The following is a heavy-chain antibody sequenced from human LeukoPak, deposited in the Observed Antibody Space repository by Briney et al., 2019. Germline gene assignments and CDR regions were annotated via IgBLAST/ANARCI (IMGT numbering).Heavy chain of an antibody. J-gene: IGHJ4*02. Sequence: GGSLRLSCAASGFTFSSYSMNWVRQAPGKGLEWVSSISSSSSYIYYADSVKRRFTISRDNAKNSLYLQMNSLRAEDTAVYYCAREALGYCSGGSCYSGTDFDYWGQGTLVTVSS. CDR3: AREALGYCSGGSCYSGTDFDY. CDR2: ISSSSSYI. CDR1: GFTFSSYS. D-gene: IGHD2-15*01. V-gene: IGHV3-21*01.